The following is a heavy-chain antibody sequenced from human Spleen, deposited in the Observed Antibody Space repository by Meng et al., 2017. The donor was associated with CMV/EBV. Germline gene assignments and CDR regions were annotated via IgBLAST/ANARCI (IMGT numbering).Heavy chain of an antibody. CDR3: AKDRMVVRPHYFDS. CDR1: KFTFTFHA. CDR2: ISWNSGSI. D-gene: IGHD3-10*01. J-gene: IGHJ4*02. V-gene: IGHV3-9*01. Sequence: SLKISCALSKFTFTFHAMSWVRQAPGKGLEWVSGISWNSGSIGYAGSVKGRFTISRDNSKSTVFLQMDSLTAEDTVIYYCAKDRMVVRPHYFDSWGQGTLVTVSS.